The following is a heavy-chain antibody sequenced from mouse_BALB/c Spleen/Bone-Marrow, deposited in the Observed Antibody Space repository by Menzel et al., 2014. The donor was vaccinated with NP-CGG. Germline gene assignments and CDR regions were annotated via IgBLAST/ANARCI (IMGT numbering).Heavy chain of an antibody. V-gene: IGHV3-2*02. D-gene: IGHD1-1*01. CDR3: ARDYYGSSYFDY. CDR2: MSSSGST. J-gene: IGHJ2*01. CDR1: GYSITSDYA. Sequence: EVHLVESGPGLVKPSQSLSLTCTVTGYSITSDYAWNWIQQFPGNTLEWMGYMSSSGSTSYRPSLKSRISITRDTSKNQFFLQLDSVTAEDTGTYYCARDYYGSSYFDYWGQGTTLTVSS.